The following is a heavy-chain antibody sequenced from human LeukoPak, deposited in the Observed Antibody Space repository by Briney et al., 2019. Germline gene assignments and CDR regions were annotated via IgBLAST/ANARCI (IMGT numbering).Heavy chain of an antibody. Sequence: SETLSLTCTVSGGSISSSSFSWAWIRQPPGKGLEWIGTVSYSGTTYYSPSLKSRDTISVDTSKNQFSLRLTSVTAADTALYYCAKLTCSSTFCPLDYWGQGTLVTVSS. J-gene: IGHJ4*02. CDR3: AKLTCSSTFCPLDY. CDR1: GGSISSSSFS. CDR2: VSYSGTT. V-gene: IGHV4-39*01. D-gene: IGHD2-2*01.